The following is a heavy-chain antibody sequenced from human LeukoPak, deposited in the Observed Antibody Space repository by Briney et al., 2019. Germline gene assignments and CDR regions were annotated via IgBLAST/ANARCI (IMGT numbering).Heavy chain of an antibody. CDR2: IDTSASYI. Sequence: PGGSLRLSCAASGFTFSSYSMNWVRQAPGKGLEWVSFIDTSASYIYYGDSVKGRFTISRDNAKNSLFLQMNGLRAEDTAVYYCAIGRSITLLRGVAMSDGFDIWGQGAMVTVSS. CDR1: GFTFSSYS. J-gene: IGHJ3*02. D-gene: IGHD3-10*01. CDR3: AIGRSITLLRGVAMSDGFDI. V-gene: IGHV3-21*01.